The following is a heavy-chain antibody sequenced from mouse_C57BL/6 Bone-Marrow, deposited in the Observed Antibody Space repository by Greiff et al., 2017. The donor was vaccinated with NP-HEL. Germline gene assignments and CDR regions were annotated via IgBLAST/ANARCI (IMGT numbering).Heavy chain of an antibody. CDR2: IYPGSGSI. CDR3: ASFIYDGYLFAY. J-gene: IGHJ3*01. D-gene: IGHD2-3*01. V-gene: IGHV1-55*01. Sequence: QVQLQQPGAELVKPGASVKMSCKASGYTFTSYWITWVKQRPGQGLEWIGDIYPGSGSINYNEKFKSKATLTVATSSSAAYMQLSILSSEDSAVDYYASFIYDGYLFAYWGQGTLVTVSA. CDR1: GYTFTSYW.